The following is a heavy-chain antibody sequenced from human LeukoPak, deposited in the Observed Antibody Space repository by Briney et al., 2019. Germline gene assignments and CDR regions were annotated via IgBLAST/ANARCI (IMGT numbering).Heavy chain of an antibody. D-gene: IGHD5-24*01. V-gene: IGHV3-7*03. CDR3: AKEGRSLQTY. Sequence: GGSLRLSCAASGFMFSSNRMSWVRLAPGKGLEWVANIKEDGTETYYVDSVKGRFTISRDNAKNSLYLQMNSLRVEDTVVYYCAKEGRSLQTYWGQGTLVTVSS. J-gene: IGHJ4*02. CDR1: GFMFSSNR. CDR2: IKEDGTET.